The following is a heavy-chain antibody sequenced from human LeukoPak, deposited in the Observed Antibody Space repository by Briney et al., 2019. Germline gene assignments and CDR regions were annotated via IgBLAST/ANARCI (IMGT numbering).Heavy chain of an antibody. Sequence: ASVKVSCKASGYTFTGYYMHWVRQAPGQGLEWMGRINPNSGGTNYAQKFQGRVTMTRDTSISTAYMELSRLRSDDTAGYYLARGRGCGYSYGYFDYRGQPTLVTDSS. D-gene: IGHD5-18*01. V-gene: IGHV1-2*06. CDR3: ARGRGCGYSYGYFDY. CDR2: INPNSGGT. CDR1: GYTFTGYY. J-gene: IGHJ4*02.